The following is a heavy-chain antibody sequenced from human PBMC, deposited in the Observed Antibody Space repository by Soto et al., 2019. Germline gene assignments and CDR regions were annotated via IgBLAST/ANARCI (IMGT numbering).Heavy chain of an antibody. V-gene: IGHV1-46*01. CDR3: ARYVHSRQFDY. Sequence: ASVKVSCKASGYTFTSYYMHWVRQAPGQGLEWMGIINPSGGSTSYAQKFQGRVTITRDTSASTAYMELSSLRSEDTAVYYCARYVHSRQFDYWGQGTLVTVSS. J-gene: IGHJ4*02. D-gene: IGHD6-13*01. CDR1: GYTFTSYY. CDR2: INPSGGST.